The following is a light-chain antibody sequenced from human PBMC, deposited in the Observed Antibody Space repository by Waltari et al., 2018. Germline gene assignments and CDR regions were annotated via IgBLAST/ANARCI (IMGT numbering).Light chain of an antibody. V-gene: IGKV3-15*01. CDR2: GAS. CDR3: QQYNNWPPAT. CDR1: QSVSSN. Sequence: ELVMTPSPATLSVSPGDRATLSCRASQSVSSNLAWYQQKPGQAPRLLIYGASTRATGIPARFSGSGSGTEFTLTISSLQSEDFAVYYCQQYNNWPPATFGQGTKLEIK. J-gene: IGKJ2*01.